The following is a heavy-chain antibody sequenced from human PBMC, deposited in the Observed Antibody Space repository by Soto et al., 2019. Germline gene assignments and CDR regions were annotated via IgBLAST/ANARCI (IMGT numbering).Heavy chain of an antibody. D-gene: IGHD3-22*01. V-gene: IGHV3-21*01. CDR2: ISSSSSYI. J-gene: IGHJ4*02. CDR3: ARDTLYYYDSSGYYRY. Sequence: GGSLRLSCAASGFTFSSYSMNWVRQAPGKGLEWVSSISSSSSYIYYADSVKGRFTISRDNAKNSLYLQMNSLRAEDTAVYYCARDTLYYYDSSGYYRYWGQGALVTVSS. CDR1: GFTFSSYS.